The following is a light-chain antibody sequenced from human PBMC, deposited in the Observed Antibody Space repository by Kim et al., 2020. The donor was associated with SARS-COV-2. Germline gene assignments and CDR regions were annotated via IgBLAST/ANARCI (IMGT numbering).Light chain of an antibody. Sequence: DNQMTQSPSSLSASVGDRVTITCRASQSISSYLNWYQKKPGKAPKVLIFATSILQSGVPSRFSGSGSGTDFTLTISSLQPEDFATYYCQQTYSIPYTFGQGTKLEI. CDR1: QSISSY. V-gene: IGKV1-39*01. CDR2: ATS. CDR3: QQTYSIPYT. J-gene: IGKJ2*01.